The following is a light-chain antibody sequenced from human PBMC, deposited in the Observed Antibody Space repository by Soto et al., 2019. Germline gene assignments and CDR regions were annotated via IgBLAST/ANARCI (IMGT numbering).Light chain of an antibody. V-gene: IGLV1-47*01. J-gene: IGLJ2*01. CDR1: SSNIGSHS. CDR3: AAWDGSLNSVV. Sequence: QSALTQPPSASGTPGQRVTISCSGSSSNIGSHSVFWFQQLPGTAPKLLIYKNDQRPSGVPDQFSGSKSGTSASLAISGLRSEDEADYYCAAWDGSLNSVVFGGGTKLTVL. CDR2: KND.